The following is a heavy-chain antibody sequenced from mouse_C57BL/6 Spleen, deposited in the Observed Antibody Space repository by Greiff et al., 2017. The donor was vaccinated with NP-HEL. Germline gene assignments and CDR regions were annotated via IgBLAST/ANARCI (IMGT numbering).Heavy chain of an antibody. CDR3: ARHELTGYYFDY. CDR1: GFTFSSYG. D-gene: IGHD4-1*01. CDR2: IISGGSYT. Sequence: EVMLVESGGDLVKPGGSLKLSCAASGFTFSSYGMSWVRQTPDKRLEWVATIISGGSYTYYPDSVKGRFTISRDNAKNTLYLQMSSLKSEDTAMYYCARHELTGYYFDYWGQGTTLTVSS. J-gene: IGHJ2*01. V-gene: IGHV5-6*01.